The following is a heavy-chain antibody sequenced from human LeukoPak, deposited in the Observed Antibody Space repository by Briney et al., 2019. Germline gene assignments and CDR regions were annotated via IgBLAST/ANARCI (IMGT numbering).Heavy chain of an antibody. Sequence: SETLSLTCTVSGGSISGFYWSWIRQPPGKGLEWIGYIYYSGSTNYNPSLKSRVTISVDTSKNQFSLKLSSVTAADTAVYYCARVIAAAGTEWFDPWGQGTLVTVSS. V-gene: IGHV4-59*01. CDR2: IYYSGST. D-gene: IGHD6-13*01. J-gene: IGHJ5*02. CDR1: GGSISGFY. CDR3: ARVIAAAGTEWFDP.